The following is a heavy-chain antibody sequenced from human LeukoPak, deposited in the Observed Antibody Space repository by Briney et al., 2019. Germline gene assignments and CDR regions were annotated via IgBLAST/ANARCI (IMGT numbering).Heavy chain of an antibody. CDR1: GGSISSGGYY. D-gene: IGHD5-24*01. J-gene: IGHJ4*02. CDR3: ARVDGRWLQAFDY. Sequence: SQTLSLTCTVSGGSISSGGYYWSWIRQHSGKGLEWIGYIYYSGSTYYNPSLKSRVTISVDTSKNQFSLKLSSVTAADTAVYYCARVDGRWLQAFDYWGQGTLVTVSS. V-gene: IGHV4-31*03. CDR2: IYYSGST.